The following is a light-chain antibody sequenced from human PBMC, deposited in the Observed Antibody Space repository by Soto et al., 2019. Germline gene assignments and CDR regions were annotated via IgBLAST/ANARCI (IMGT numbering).Light chain of an antibody. CDR3: TSFSSSTSLYV. CDR2: GNG. Sequence: QSVLTQPPSVSGAPGQRVTISCTGSSSNIGAGHDVHWYQQLPGTAPKLLIYGNGNRPSGVPDRFSGSKSGTSASLAIAGLQADDEADYYCTSFSSSTSLYVFGTGTKVTVL. CDR1: SSNIGAGHD. V-gene: IGLV1-40*01. J-gene: IGLJ1*01.